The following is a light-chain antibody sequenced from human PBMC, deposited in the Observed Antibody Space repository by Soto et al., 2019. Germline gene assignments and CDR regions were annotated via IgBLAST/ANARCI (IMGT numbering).Light chain of an antibody. Sequence: DIQMTQSPSTLSASMGDRVTITGRASQNISSWLAWYQQTPGEAPKLLIYAASSLESGVPSRSRGGESGTEFTLTISSLQPDDFATYYCQHYNSYSEAFGQGTKVDIK. CDR1: QNISSW. CDR2: AAS. CDR3: QHYNSYSEA. J-gene: IGKJ1*01. V-gene: IGKV1-5*01.